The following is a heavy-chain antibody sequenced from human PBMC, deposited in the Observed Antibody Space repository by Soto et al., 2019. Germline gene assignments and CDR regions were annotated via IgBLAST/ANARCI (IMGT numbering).Heavy chain of an antibody. Sequence: QLQLQESGSGLVKPSQTLSLTCAVSGGSISSGGYSWSWIRQPPGKGLEWIGYIYHSGSTYYNPSLTTRFTISVARSKHPFSLKLSSVTAADTAVYYFARDNTVFPAAYFHYWGQGTLVTVSS. V-gene: IGHV4-30-2*01. CDR2: IYHSGST. D-gene: IGHD6-13*01. CDR3: ARDNTVFPAAYFHY. CDR1: GGSISSGGYS. J-gene: IGHJ4*02.